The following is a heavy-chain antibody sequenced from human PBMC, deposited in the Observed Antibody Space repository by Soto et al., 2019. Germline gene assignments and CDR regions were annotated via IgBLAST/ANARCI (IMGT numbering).Heavy chain of an antibody. J-gene: IGHJ3*02. D-gene: IGHD3-22*01. V-gene: IGHV3-7*02. CDR3: ARGDYYEDSGPFSDAFDI. CDR2: VKPDGSEK. Sequence: EVQLVESGGGLFQPGGSLRLSCAAAGFTFSSYWMSWVRQAPGKGLEWVANVKPDGSEKWYVDSVKGRFTISRDNAKNSLYLQMNSLRAEDTAVYYCARGDYYEDSGPFSDAFDIWGQGTMVTVSS. CDR1: GFTFSSYW.